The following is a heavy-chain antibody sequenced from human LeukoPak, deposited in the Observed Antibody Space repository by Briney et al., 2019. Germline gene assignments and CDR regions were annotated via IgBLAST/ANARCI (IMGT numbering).Heavy chain of an antibody. CDR1: GFTFGGYG. V-gene: IGHV3-33*01. Sequence: GGSLRLSCAGSGFTFGGYGMHCFRQTPGKGLEWVAVIAYDGSRAFYADSVKGRFTISRDNSKNTMSVQMDDLRAEDTAVYYCTRYKNDHFDYWGQGTLVTVSS. J-gene: IGHJ4*02. CDR3: TRYKNDHFDY. CDR2: IAYDGSRA. D-gene: IGHD1-14*01.